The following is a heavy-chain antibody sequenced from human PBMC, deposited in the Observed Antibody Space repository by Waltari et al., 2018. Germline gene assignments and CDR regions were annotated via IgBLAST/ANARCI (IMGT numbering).Heavy chain of an antibody. D-gene: IGHD6-25*01. J-gene: IGHJ4*02. CDR1: GHSVNNDFY. CDR3: AEEGNTTAGLFDS. CDR2: IYHTGRS. Sequence: QVQLRESGPGLVRSSETLSLTCTVSGHSVNNDFYWAWIRQSPGGGLAWIASIYHTGRSHYNSSLKSRVSISTDMSTKQFFLTLTHLTAADTAVYYCAEEGNTTAGLFDSWGQGTLVTVSS. V-gene: IGHV4-38-2*02.